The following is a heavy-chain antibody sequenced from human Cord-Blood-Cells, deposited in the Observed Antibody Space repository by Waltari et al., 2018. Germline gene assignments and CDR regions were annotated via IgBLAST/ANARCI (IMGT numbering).Heavy chain of an antibody. CDR1: GASISSYY. D-gene: IGHD3-10*01. CDR2: IYTSGST. V-gene: IGHV4-4*07. CDR3: ARANYYGSGSYSYYFDY. Sequence: QVQLQESGPGLVKPSETLSLTCTVSGASISSYYWSWIRQPAGKGLEWIGRIYTSGSTNYNPSLKSRVTMSVDTSKNQFSLKLSSVTAADTAVYYCARANYYGSGSYSYYFDYWGQGTLVTVSS. J-gene: IGHJ4*02.